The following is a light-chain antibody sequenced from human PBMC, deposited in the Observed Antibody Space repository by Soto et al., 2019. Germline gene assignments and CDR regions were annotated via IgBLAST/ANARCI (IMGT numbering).Light chain of an antibody. V-gene: IGLV2-14*03. J-gene: IGLJ2*01. CDR2: NVN. CDR3: RSATNTNPVV. CDR1: SSDVGGYDY. Sequence: QSALTQVASVSGSPGQSITISCTGTSSDVGGYDYVSWYQQHPGKAPKLMIYNVNYRPSGVSDRFSGSKSGDTASLTISGLQAEDEANYYCRSATNTNPVVFGGGTKLTVL.